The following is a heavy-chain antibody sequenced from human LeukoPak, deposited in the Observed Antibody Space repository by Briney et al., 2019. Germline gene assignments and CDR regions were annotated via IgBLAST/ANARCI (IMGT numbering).Heavy chain of an antibody. CDR3: ARDPYSYGYNIDY. D-gene: IGHD5-18*01. V-gene: IGHV3-30-3*01. J-gene: IGHJ4*02. CDR2: ISYDGSNK. Sequence: GGSLRLSCAASGFTFSSYAMSWVRQAPGKGLEWVAVISYDGSNKYYADSVKGRFTISRDNSKNTLYLQMNSLRAEDTAVYYCARDPYSYGYNIDYWGQGTLVTVSS. CDR1: GFTFSSYA.